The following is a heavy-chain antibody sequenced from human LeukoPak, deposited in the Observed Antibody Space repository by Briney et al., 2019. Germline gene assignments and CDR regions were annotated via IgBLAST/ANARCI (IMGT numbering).Heavy chain of an antibody. CDR2: VNHSGFT. CDR1: GGSFTGYY. V-gene: IGHV4-34*01. Sequence: SETLSLTCGVNGGSFTGYYWTWIRQPPGKGLEWIGEVNHSGFTNYNPSLKSRVNISVDTSKNQFTLNLSSVTAADTAVYYCARGPRWTGRIAMVRGVIFYFDYWGHGTLVTVSS. CDR3: ARGPRWTGRIAMVRGVIFYFDY. D-gene: IGHD3-10*01. J-gene: IGHJ4*01.